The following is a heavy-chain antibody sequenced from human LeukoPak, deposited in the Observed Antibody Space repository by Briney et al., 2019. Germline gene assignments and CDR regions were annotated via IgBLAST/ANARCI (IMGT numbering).Heavy chain of an antibody. CDR3: ARVGGITLALAPSPFPDYNYYYMDV. Sequence: GGSLRLSCAASGFPFDDYGMLWVRQAPGKGLEWVSFISWHVETTYYSDSVKGRFTISRDNAKKSLYLQMNSLRAEDTAVYYCARVGGITLALAPSPFPDYNYYYMDVWGKGTTVTVSS. CDR2: ISWHVETT. D-gene: IGHD3-10*01. V-gene: IGHV3-20*04. CDR1: GFPFDDYG. J-gene: IGHJ6*03.